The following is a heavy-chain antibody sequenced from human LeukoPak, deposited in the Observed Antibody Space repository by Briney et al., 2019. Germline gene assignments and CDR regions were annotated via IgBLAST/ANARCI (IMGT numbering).Heavy chain of an antibody. CDR1: GFTFRTYW. CDR3: AKDGYDILTGPPNY. J-gene: IGHJ4*02. D-gene: IGHD3-9*01. Sequence: GGSLRLSCVASGFTFRTYWMYWVRQAPGKGLVWLSRINPDGSSTYYADSVKGRFTISRDNSKNTLYLQMNSLRAEDTAVYYCAKDGYDILTGPPNYWGQGTLVTVSS. V-gene: IGHV3-74*01. CDR2: INPDGSST.